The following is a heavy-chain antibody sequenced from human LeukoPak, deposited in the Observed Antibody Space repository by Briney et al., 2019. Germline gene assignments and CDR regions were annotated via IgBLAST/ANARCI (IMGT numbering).Heavy chain of an antibody. CDR2: IIGSSGST. D-gene: IGHD5-12*01. V-gene: IGHV3-23*01. CDR3: AKGAYDYIEIAYFDY. Sequence: PGGSLRLSCVASGFSFNNYAMNWVRQAPGKGLELVSLIIGSSGSTFYADSVKGRFTISRDKSKNTLYLQMNSLRADDTAVYYCAKGAYDYIEIAYFDYWGQGSLVTVSS. CDR1: GFSFNNYA. J-gene: IGHJ4*02.